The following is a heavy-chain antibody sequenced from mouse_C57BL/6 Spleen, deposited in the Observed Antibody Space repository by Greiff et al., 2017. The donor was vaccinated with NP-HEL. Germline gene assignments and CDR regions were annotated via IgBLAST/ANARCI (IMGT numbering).Heavy chain of an antibody. J-gene: IGHJ4*01. CDR1: GYTFTSYW. CDR2: IDPSSGGT. Sequence: VQLQQSGAELVKPGASVKLSCKASGYTFTSYWMHWVKQRPGRGLEWIGRIDPSSGGTKYNEKFKSKATLTVDKPSSTAYMQLSSLTSEDSAVYYCARDVYDGYYVGAMDYWGQGTSVTVSS. V-gene: IGHV1-72*01. D-gene: IGHD2-3*01. CDR3: ARDVYDGYYVGAMDY.